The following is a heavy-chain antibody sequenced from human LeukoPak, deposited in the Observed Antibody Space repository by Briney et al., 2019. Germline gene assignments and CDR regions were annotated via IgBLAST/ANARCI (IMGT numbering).Heavy chain of an antibody. D-gene: IGHD3-9*01. Sequence: GGSLRLSCAASGFTFSSYWMSWVRQAPGKGLEWVANIKQDGSEKYYVDSVKGRFTISRDNAKNSLYLKMNSLRAEDTAVYSCASRYFDWLAHFDYWGQGTLVTVSS. CDR1: GFTFSSYW. V-gene: IGHV3-7*01. CDR3: ASRYFDWLAHFDY. J-gene: IGHJ4*02. CDR2: IKQDGSEK.